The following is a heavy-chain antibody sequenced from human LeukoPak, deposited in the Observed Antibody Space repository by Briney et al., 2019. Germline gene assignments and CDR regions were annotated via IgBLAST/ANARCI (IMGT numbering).Heavy chain of an antibody. CDR2: ISGYNGNT. CDR1: GYTFTSYG. V-gene: IGHV1-18*01. CDR3: ARGEARYSGGYYPNWFDP. Sequence: ASVKVSCKASGYTFTSYGISWVRQAPGQGLEWMGWISGYNGNTHYAQNLQGRVTMTTDTSTSTAYMEVRSLRFDDTAVYYCARGEARYSGGYYPNWFDPWGQGTLVTVSS. J-gene: IGHJ5*02. D-gene: IGHD3-22*01.